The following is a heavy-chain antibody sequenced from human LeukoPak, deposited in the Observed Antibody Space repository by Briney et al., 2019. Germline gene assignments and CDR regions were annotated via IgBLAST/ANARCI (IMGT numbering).Heavy chain of an antibody. Sequence: SETLSLTCTVSGFSVSDPLSYWGWVRQPPGKGLEWIAEINFIGRTSYNSSLNSRVTMSVDTSKNQFSLKMTSLTAADTAVYFYARLTKGRYFDYIFAFWGKGILVTVSS. J-gene: IGHJ4*02. CDR1: GFSVSDPLSY. CDR2: INFIGRT. CDR3: ARLTKGRYFDYIFAF. V-gene: IGHV4-39*01. D-gene: IGHD3-9*01.